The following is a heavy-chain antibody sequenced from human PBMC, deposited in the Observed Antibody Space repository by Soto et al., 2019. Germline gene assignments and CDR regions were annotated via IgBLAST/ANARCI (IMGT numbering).Heavy chain of an antibody. V-gene: IGHV4-59*01. CDR1: GGSISSYY. Sequence: SETLSLTCTVSGGSISSYYWSWIRQPPGKGLEWIGYIYYSGSTNYNPSIKSRVTISVDTSKNQFSLKLSSVTAADTAVYYCARTYSSSWSPFDHWGQGTLVTVSS. D-gene: IGHD6-13*01. J-gene: IGHJ4*02. CDR3: ARTYSSSWSPFDH. CDR2: IYYSGST.